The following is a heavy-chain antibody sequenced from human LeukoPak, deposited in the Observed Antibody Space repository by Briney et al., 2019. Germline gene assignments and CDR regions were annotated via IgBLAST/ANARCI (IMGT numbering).Heavy chain of an antibody. D-gene: IGHD5-24*01. CDR1: GFTFDDYG. CDR3: ARDKGEMATTAFDY. V-gene: IGHV3-20*04. CDR2: INWNGGST. J-gene: IGHJ4*02. Sequence: TGGSLRLSCAASGFTFDDYGMSWVRQAPGKGLEWVSGINWNGGSTGYADSVKGRFTISRDNAKNSLYLQMNSLRAEDTALYYCARDKGEMATTAFDYWGQGTLVTVSS.